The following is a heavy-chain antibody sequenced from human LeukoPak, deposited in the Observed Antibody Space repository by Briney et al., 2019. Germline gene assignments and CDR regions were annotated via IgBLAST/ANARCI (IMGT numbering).Heavy chain of an antibody. J-gene: IGHJ5*02. D-gene: IGHD2-8*01. CDR3: VRDIQWRFDP. Sequence: GASVKVSCKASGYIFTSYGISWVRQAPGQGLEWMGWISTNKGNTIYAQRLQGRVTMTTDTSTSTAYMELRSLRSDDTAIYYCVRDIQWRFDPWGQGTLVTVSS. CDR1: GYIFTSYG. CDR2: ISTNKGNT. V-gene: IGHV1-18*01.